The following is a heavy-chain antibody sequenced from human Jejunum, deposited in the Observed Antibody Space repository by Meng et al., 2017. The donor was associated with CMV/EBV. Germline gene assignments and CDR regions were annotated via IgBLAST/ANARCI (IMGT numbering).Heavy chain of an antibody. Sequence: ASGFTFSKYAMSWVRQAPGKGLEWVSAISGDTTYYADSVKGRFTISRDNSKNTVSLQMNNLRAGDTALYYCVKNSFGVIVSPDSWGPGTLVTVLL. CDR2: ISGDTT. CDR1: GFTFSKYA. J-gene: IGHJ4*02. CDR3: VKNSFGVIVSPDS. V-gene: IGHV3-23*01. D-gene: IGHD3-3*01.